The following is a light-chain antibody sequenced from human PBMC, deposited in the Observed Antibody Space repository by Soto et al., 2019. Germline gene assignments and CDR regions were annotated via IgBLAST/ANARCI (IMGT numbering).Light chain of an antibody. Sequence: DIQMTQSPSSLSASVGARVTITCQASEDIDNHLNWYQQRPGGAPKLLIYDASNLERGVPSRFSGSGSGTDFSLTVDSLQPEDTATYYCQQYDHPPYTFGQGTKLEIK. CDR3: QQYDHPPYT. J-gene: IGKJ2*01. CDR1: EDIDNH. CDR2: DAS. V-gene: IGKV1-33*01.